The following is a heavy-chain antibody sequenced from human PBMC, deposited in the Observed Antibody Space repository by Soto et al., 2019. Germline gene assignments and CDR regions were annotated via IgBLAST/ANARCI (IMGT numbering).Heavy chain of an antibody. CDR2: SYYSGST. CDR1: GGSISSGGYY. V-gene: IGHV4-31*01. Sequence: QVQLQESGPGLVKPSQTLSLTCTVSGGSISSGGYYWSWIRQHPGKGLEGIGYSYYSGSTNFKTCLKSLVILPVDTSKNQCSLKLSSVTAADTAVYYCAGDNLYYYGRDVWGQGTTVTVSS. J-gene: IGHJ6*02. CDR3: AGDNLYYYGRDV.